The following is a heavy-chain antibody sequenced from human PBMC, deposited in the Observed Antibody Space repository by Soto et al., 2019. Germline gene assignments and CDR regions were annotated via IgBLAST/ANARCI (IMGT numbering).Heavy chain of an antibody. CDR1: GGPISSDGSY. CDR3: ARYSYGDKRHFAC. Sequence: SETLSLTCTVSGGPISSDGSYWTWIRQHPGKGLEWIGYIHYSGIIYYNPSLKSRVIISVDTSKNQFSLDLISVTAADTAVYYCARYSYGDKRHFACWGQGTLVTGSS. V-gene: IGHV4-31*03. J-gene: IGHJ4*02. D-gene: IGHD4-17*01. CDR2: IHYSGII.